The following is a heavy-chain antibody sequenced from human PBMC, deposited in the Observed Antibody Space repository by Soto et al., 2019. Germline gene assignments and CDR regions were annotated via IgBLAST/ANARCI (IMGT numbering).Heavy chain of an antibody. Sequence: PGGSLRLSCAASGFTFSSYSMTWVRQAPGKGLEWVSSISSSSRYIYYADSVKGRFTISRDNAKNSLYVQMNSLRVEDTAVYYCARDLPADIEYYYYGMDVWGQGTTVTVSS. V-gene: IGHV3-21*06. CDR2: ISSSSRYI. CDR3: ARDLPADIEYYYYGMDV. CDR1: GFTFSSYS. D-gene: IGHD2-2*02. J-gene: IGHJ6*02.